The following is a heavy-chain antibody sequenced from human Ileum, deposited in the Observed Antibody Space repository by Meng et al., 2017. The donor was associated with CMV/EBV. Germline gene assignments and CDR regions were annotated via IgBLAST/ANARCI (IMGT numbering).Heavy chain of an antibody. D-gene: IGHD3-3*01. J-gene: IGHJ4*02. Sequence: GGSLRLSCAPSGFRFSDYGMHWVRQAPGKVLEWVAFIRFDGNDKYYADSVKGRFTISRDNSKNTLNLQMSSLRSEDTAVYYCARDRAGGVFGVVRKGGVDYWGQGTLVTVSS. CDR3: ARDRAGGVFGVVRKGGVDY. CDR2: IRFDGNDK. V-gene: IGHV3-30*02. CDR1: GFRFSDYG.